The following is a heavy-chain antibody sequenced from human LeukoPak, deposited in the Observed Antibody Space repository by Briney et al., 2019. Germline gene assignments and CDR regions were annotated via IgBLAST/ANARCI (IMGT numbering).Heavy chain of an antibody. CDR1: GYSISSGYY. V-gene: IGHV4-38-2*02. D-gene: IGHD3-16*02. CDR3: FLGDYVWGSYRYTQVLPPPR. Sequence: SETLSLTCTVSGYSISSGYYWGWIRQPPGKGLEWIGSIYHSGSTHYNPSLKSRVTISVDTSKNQFSLKLSSVTAADTAVYYCFLGDYVWGSYRYTQVLPPPRWDQGTLVTVSS. J-gene: IGHJ4*02. CDR2: IYHSGST.